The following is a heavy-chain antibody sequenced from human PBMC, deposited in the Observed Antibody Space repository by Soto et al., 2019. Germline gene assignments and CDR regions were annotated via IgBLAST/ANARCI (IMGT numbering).Heavy chain of an antibody. D-gene: IGHD3-16*02. J-gene: IGHJ5*02. CDR3: ASGYYDYVWVSSRT. Sequence: GESLKISCKGSGYSFTSYWISWVRQMPGKGMEWMGRIDPSDSYTNYSPSFQGHVTISADKSIITAYLQWSSLKASDTAMYYCASGYYDYVWVSSRTWGQGTLVTVSS. V-gene: IGHV5-10-1*01. CDR1: GYSFTSYW. CDR2: IDPSDSYT.